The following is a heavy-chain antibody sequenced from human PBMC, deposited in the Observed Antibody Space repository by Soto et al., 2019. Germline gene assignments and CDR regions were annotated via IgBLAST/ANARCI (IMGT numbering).Heavy chain of an antibody. V-gene: IGHV4-31*03. CDR2: IYYSGST. Sequence: PSETLSLTCTVSGGSISSGGYYWSWIRQHPGKGLEWIGYIYYSGSTYYNPSLKSRVTISVDTSKNQFSLKLSSVTAADTAVYYCARGEMATIFAYWFDPWGQGTLVTVSS. CDR3: ARGEMATIFAYWFDP. D-gene: IGHD5-12*01. CDR1: GGSISSGGYY. J-gene: IGHJ5*02.